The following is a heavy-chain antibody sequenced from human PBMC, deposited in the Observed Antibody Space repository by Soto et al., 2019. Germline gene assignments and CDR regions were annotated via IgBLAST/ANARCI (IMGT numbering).Heavy chain of an antibody. D-gene: IGHD6-13*01. CDR3: ARDLSSHRLFDY. Sequence: QVQLQESGPGLVKTSETLSLTCTVSGGSISNYYWSWIRQHAGRGLEWIGRIYSSGSTNYNPYLKSRVTMSIDPSKNQFSLKLTAVTAADTAVYYCARDLSSHRLFDYWGQGTLVTVSS. CDR2: IYSSGST. J-gene: IGHJ4*02. CDR1: GGSISNYY. V-gene: IGHV4-4*07.